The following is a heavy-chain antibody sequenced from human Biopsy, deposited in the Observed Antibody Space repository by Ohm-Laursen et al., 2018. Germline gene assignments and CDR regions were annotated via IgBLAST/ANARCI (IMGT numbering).Heavy chain of an antibody. J-gene: IGHJ6*02. CDR2: IYYSGST. CDR1: DYSVTNDYY. D-gene: IGHD2/OR15-2a*01. CDR3: TRATNSTGWPYYYFYGMDV. V-gene: IGHV4-61*01. Sequence: GTLSLTCAVSDYSVTNDYYWGWIRQTPGKGLEWIGNIYYSGSTNYNPSLKSRVTISVDTSKNQFSLRLNSVTAADTAVYYCTRATNSTGWPYYYFYGMDVWGQGTTVTVSS.